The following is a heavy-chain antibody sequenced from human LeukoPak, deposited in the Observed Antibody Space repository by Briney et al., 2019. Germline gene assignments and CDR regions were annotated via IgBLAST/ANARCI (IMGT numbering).Heavy chain of an antibody. CDR3: ARWNPYDSSGYYYAFDY. CDR1: GGSISGYY. Sequence: SETLSLTCTVSGGSISGYYWSWIRQPPGMGLEWIGYVSYSGSTNYNPSLKSRVTMSVDTSKNQVSLKLRSVTTADTAVYYCARWNPYDSSGYYYAFDYWGQGTLVTVSS. J-gene: IGHJ4*02. CDR2: VSYSGST. D-gene: IGHD3-22*01. V-gene: IGHV4-59*01.